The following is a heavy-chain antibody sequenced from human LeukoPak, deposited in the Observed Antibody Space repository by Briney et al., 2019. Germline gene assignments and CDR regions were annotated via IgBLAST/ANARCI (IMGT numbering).Heavy chain of an antibody. CDR1: GGSFTSYY. Sequence: SETLSLTCTVSGGSFTSYYWSWIRQTPGKGLEWIGYISHTGSASYNPSLKGRVAISIDTSKSQFSLELSAVTAADTALYYCAREERYGPFDNWGQGTLVTVSS. CDR3: AREERYGPFDN. D-gene: IGHD3-10*01. V-gene: IGHV4-59*08. J-gene: IGHJ4*02. CDR2: ISHTGSA.